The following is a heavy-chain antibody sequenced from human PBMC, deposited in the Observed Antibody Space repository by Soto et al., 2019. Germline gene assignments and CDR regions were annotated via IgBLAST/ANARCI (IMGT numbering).Heavy chain of an antibody. J-gene: IGHJ6*03. V-gene: IGHV1-69*04. CDR1: GGTFSSYT. CDR2: IIAILGIA. D-gene: IGHD6-13*01. CDR3: ARESPGYSSSWYVNYMDV. Sequence: SVKVSCKSSGGTFSSYTISWVRQAPGQGLEWMGRIIAILGIANYAQKFQGRVTITADKSTSTAYMELSSLRSEDTAVYYCARESPGYSSSWYVNYMDVWGKGTTVTVSS.